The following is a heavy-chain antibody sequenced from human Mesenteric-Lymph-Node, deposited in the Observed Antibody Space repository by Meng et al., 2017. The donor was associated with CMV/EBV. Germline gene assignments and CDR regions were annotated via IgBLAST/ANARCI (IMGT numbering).Heavy chain of an antibody. CDR1: GFTFSSYG. V-gene: IGHV3-33*06. J-gene: IGHJ3*02. CDR3: AKDSVGDYDPKFAFDI. Sequence: RGSLRLSCAASGFTFSSYGMHWVRQAPGKGLEWVAVIWYDGSNKYYADSVKGRFTISRDNSKNTLYLQMNSLRAEDTAVFYCAKDSVGDYDPKFAFDIWGQGTMVTVSS. D-gene: IGHD4-17*01. CDR2: IWYDGSNK.